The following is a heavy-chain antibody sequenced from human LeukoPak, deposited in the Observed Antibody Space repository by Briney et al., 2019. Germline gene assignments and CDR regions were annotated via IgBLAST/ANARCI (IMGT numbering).Heavy chain of an antibody. Sequence: ASVKVSCKASGYTFTSYAMNWVRQAPGQGLEWMGWINPNSGGTKYEQKFQGRVTMTRDTSISTAYMELSRLRSDDTAVYYCASPAGPASSWYLSPRYWGQGTLVTVSS. J-gene: IGHJ4*02. CDR3: ASPAGPASSWYLSPRY. CDR1: GYTFTSYA. D-gene: IGHD6-13*01. V-gene: IGHV1-2*02. CDR2: INPNSGGT.